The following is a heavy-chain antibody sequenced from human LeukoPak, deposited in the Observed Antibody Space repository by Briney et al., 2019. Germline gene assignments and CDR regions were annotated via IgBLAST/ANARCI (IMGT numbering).Heavy chain of an antibody. CDR3: AKVRTSGYHRDALDV. CDR1: GFTFGAYA. CDR2: ISGTGGST. V-gene: IGHV3-23*01. D-gene: IGHD3-22*01. J-gene: IGHJ3*01. Sequence: PGGSLRLSCAASGFTFGAYAMTRVRQAPGKGLEWVSGISGTGGSTYYADSVKGRLTISRDNSRNTLYLQMNSLRADDTAVYYCAKVRTSGYHRDALDVWGQGTLVTVSS.